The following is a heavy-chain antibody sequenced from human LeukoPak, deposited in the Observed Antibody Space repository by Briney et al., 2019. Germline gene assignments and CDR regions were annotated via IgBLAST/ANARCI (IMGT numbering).Heavy chain of an antibody. CDR1: GYSLTTYY. Sequence: ASVKVSCKASGYSLTTYYMHWVRQAPGQGLERMAIINPSGGGTKYAQKFQGRVTMTRDTPTNTVYMELSSLRTEDTAVYYCASVYLYGMDAWGQGTTVTVSS. V-gene: IGHV1-46*01. CDR3: ASVYLYGMDA. CDR2: INPSGGGT. J-gene: IGHJ6*02. D-gene: IGHD2-8*01.